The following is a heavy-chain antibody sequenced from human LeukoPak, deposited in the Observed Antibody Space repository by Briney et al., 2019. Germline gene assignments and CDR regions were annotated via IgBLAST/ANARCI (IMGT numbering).Heavy chain of an antibody. CDR2: IYYSGST. CDR1: GYSINSAYY. Sequence: SETLSLTCTVSGYSINSAYYWGWIRQPPGKGLEWIGSIYYSGSTYYNPSLKSRVTISVDTSKNQFSLKLSSVTAADTAVYYCARDLADYWGQGTLVTVSS. CDR3: ARDLADY. V-gene: IGHV4-38-2*02. J-gene: IGHJ4*02.